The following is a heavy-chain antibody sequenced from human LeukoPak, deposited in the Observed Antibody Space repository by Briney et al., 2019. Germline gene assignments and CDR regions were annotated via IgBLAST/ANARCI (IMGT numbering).Heavy chain of an antibody. CDR2: ITPSGGT. J-gene: IGHJ4*02. CDR3: ARDRGYFDN. V-gene: IGHV1-2*02. CDR1: GYTFTSYA. Sequence: ASVKVSCKASGYTFTSYAIHWVRQAPGQGLEWMGWITPSGGTNYPQKFQGRVAITWDTSITTAYMDLSRLTSDDTAVYYCARDRGYFDNWGQGTLVTVSS.